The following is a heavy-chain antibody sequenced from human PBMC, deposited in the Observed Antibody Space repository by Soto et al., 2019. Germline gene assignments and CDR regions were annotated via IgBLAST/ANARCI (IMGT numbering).Heavy chain of an antibody. CDR2: INSDGSST. Sequence: GGSLRLSCAASRFTFSSYWMHWVRQAPGKGLVWVSRINSDGSSTSYADSVKGRFTISRDNAKNTLYLQMNSLRAEDTAVYYCASLQYDIHTYYPYYGMDVWGQGTAVTVSS. V-gene: IGHV3-74*01. D-gene: IGHD3-9*01. CDR1: RFTFSSYW. CDR3: ASLQYDIHTYYPYYGMDV. J-gene: IGHJ6*02.